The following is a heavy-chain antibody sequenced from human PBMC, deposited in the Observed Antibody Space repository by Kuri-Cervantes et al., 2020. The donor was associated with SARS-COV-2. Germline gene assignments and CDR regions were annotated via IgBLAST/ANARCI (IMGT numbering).Heavy chain of an antibody. CDR1: GFTFSSYW. V-gene: IGHV3-64D*08. D-gene: IGHD1-7*01. CDR3: VKDVAFAGTTFDP. J-gene: IGHJ5*02. CDR2: ISSNGGST. Sequence: GESLKISCAASGFTFSSYWMSWVRQAPGKGLEYVSAISSNGGSTYYADSVKGRFTISRDNSKNTLYLQMSSLRAEDTAVYYCVKDVAFAGTTFDPWGQGTLVTVSS.